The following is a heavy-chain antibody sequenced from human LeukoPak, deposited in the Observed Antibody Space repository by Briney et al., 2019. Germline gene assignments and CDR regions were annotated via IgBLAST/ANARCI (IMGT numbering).Heavy chain of an antibody. CDR2: IWYDGSSE. CDR1: GFSFSTYG. Sequence: GGSLRLSCAASGFSFSTYGMHWVRQAPGKGLEWVAVIWYDGSSEDYADSVKGRFSISRDNSKDTLYLQMNSLRGEDTSVYYCARDLGYCSDGTCPLGYWGQGTLVTVSS. J-gene: IGHJ4*02. D-gene: IGHD2-15*01. CDR3: ARDLGYCSDGTCPLGY. V-gene: IGHV3-33*01.